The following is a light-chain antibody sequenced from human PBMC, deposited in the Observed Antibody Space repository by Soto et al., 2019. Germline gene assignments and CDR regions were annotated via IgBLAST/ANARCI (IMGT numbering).Light chain of an antibody. CDR3: QQYHIYSGT. V-gene: IGKV1-5*03. CDR1: QTIDSW. J-gene: IGKJ1*01. CDR2: KAS. Sequence: DIQVTQSQSTLSGSVGDRVTITCRASQTIDSWLAWYQQRPGKPPNLLIYKASTLASGVPSRFSGSGSGTEFTLTINSLQPDDFATYYCQQYHIYSGTFGQGTKVDIK.